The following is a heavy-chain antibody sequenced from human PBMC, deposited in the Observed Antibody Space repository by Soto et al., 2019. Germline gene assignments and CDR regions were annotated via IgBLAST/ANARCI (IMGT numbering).Heavy chain of an antibody. CDR2: IYWDDDN. CDR3: ARINAGYLDY. D-gene: IGHD6-13*01. Sequence: QITLKESGPTLVKPTQTLTLTCTVSGLSLTTRGVGVAWIRQSPSKALEWLGLIYWDDDNRSSPSLQSRLTITKDTSKNQVVLTMTNMDPVDTGTYYCARINAGYLDYWGQGTLVTVSS. J-gene: IGHJ4*02. V-gene: IGHV2-5*02. CDR1: GLSLTTRGVG.